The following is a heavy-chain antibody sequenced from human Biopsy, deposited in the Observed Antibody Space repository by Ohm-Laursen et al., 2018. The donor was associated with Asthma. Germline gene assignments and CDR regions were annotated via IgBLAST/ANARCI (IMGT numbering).Heavy chain of an antibody. CDR3: ARHWDWGSFFDY. D-gene: IGHD7-27*01. J-gene: IGHJ4*02. V-gene: IGHV4-39*01. CDR2: ISYTGSA. Sequence: SGTLSLTCTVSGGSMSSSSYYWGWIRQPPGKGLEWMGSISYTGSAYHNPSLKSRVTISVDTSKNHFPLKLSSVTAADTAVYYCARHWDWGSFFDYWGQGTPVTVSS. CDR1: GGSMSSSSYY.